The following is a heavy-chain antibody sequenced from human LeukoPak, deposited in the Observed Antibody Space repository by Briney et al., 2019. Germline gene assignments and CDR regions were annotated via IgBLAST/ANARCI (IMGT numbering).Heavy chain of an antibody. J-gene: IGHJ4*02. Sequence: PSETLSLTCAVYGGSFSGYYWSWIRQPPGKGLEWIGEINHSGSTNYNPSLKSRVTISVDTSKNQFSLKLSSVTAADTAVYYCARRRAGVVVTAIRYYFVYWGQGTLVTVSS. CDR1: GGSFSGYY. V-gene: IGHV4-34*01. D-gene: IGHD2-21*02. CDR2: INHSGST. CDR3: ARRRAGVVVTAIRYYFVY.